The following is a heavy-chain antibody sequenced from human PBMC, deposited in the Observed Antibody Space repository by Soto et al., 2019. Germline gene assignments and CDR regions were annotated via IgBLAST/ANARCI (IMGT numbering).Heavy chain of an antibody. V-gene: IGHV4-34*01. CDR3: ARGLIDYPTWYYYDSSGYFSLVY. J-gene: IGHJ4*02. CDR1: GGSFSGYY. CDR2: INHSGST. Sequence: SETLSLTCAVYGGSFSGYYWSWIRQPPGKGLEWSGEINHSGSTNYNPSLKSRVTISVDTSKNQFSLKLSSVPAADTAVYYCARGLIDYPTWYYYDSSGYFSLVYWGQGPLVTVSS. D-gene: IGHD3-22*01.